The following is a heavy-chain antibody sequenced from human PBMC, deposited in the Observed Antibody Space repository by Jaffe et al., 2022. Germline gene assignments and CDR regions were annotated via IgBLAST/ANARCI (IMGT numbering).Heavy chain of an antibody. D-gene: IGHD3-22*01. CDR1: GGSISSGSYY. Sequence: QVQLQESGPGLVKPSQTLSLTCTVSGGSISSGSYYWSWIRQPAGKGLEWIGRIYTSGSTNYNPSLKSRVTISVDTSKNQFSLKLSSVTAADTAVYYCARESVEQWLVLYDYYDSSGYYLDYWGQGTLVTVSS. CDR2: IYTSGST. CDR3: ARESVEQWLVLYDYYDSSGYYLDY. V-gene: IGHV4-61*02. J-gene: IGHJ4*02.